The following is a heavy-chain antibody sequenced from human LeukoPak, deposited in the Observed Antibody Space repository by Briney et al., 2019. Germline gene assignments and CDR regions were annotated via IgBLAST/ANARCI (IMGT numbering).Heavy chain of an antibody. D-gene: IGHD1-26*01. CDR3: ARGRSNYYGMDV. Sequence: SETLSLTCTVSGGSISSGGYYWSWIRQHPGRGLEWIGYIYYSGNTNYSPSLKSRVTMSVDTSKNLFSLKVSSVTAADTAVYYCARGRSNYYGMDVWGQGTTVTVSS. J-gene: IGHJ6*02. CDR1: GGSISSGGYY. CDR2: IYYSGNT. V-gene: IGHV4-61*08.